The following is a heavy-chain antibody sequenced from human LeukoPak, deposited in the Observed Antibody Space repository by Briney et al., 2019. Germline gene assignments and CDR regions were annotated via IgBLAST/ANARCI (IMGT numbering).Heavy chain of an antibody. D-gene: IGHD3-10*01. J-gene: IGHJ4*02. CDR2: IKQDGSEK. CDR3: ARRKWFGEYYFDY. V-gene: IGHV3-7*01. CDR1: GFTFSSYW. Sequence: GGSLRLSCAASGFTFSSYWMSWVRQAPGKGLGWVANIKQDGSEKYYVDSVKGRFTISRDNAKNSLYLQMNSLRAEDTAVYYCARRKWFGEYYFDYWGQGTLVTVSS.